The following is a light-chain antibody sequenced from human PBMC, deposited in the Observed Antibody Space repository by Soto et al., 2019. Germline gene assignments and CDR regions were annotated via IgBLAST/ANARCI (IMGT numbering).Light chain of an antibody. CDR2: GAS. Sequence: EIVLTQCPGTLSLSPGERATLSCRASQSVSSSYLAWYQQKPGQAPRLLIYGASSRATGIPDRFTGSGSGTDFTLTISRLEPEDFAVFYCHQYGSSPQTFGQGTKVHIK. J-gene: IGKJ1*01. V-gene: IGKV3-20*01. CDR3: HQYGSSPQT. CDR1: QSVSSSY.